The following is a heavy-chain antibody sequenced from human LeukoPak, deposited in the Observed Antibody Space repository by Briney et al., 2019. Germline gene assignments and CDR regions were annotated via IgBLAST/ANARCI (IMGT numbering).Heavy chain of an antibody. J-gene: IGHJ3*02. CDR2: ISGSGGST. D-gene: IGHD2-2*02. Sequence: PGGSLRLSCAASGFTFSSYAMSWVRQAPGKGLEWVSAISGSGGSTYYADSVKGRFTISGDNSKNTLYLQMNSLRAEDTAVYYCARVRGYCSSTSCYRQRAFDIWGQGTMVTVSS. CDR3: ARVRGYCSSTSCYRQRAFDI. V-gene: IGHV3-23*01. CDR1: GFTFSSYA.